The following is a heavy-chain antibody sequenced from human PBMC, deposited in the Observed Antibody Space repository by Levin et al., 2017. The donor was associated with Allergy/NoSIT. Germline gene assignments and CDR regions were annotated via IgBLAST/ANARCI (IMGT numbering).Heavy chain of an antibody. CDR3: VRDSRGYPLNYFDY. Sequence: GGSLRLSCAASGFTVSSNYMHWVRQAPGKGLEWVSVIYSGGSAYYADSVKGRFTISRDTSKSTLYLQMNSLRADDTAVDYCVRDSRGYPLNYFDYWGLGTLVTVSS. CDR1: GFTVSSNY. J-gene: IGHJ4*02. V-gene: IGHV3-53*01. CDR2: IYSGGSA. D-gene: IGHD5-12*01.